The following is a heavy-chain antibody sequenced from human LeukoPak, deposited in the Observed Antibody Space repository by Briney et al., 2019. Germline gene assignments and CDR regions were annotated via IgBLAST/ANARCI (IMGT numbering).Heavy chain of an antibody. CDR1: GGSISSYY. V-gene: IGHV4-59*01. J-gene: IGHJ3*01. CDR2: IYYSGSA. Sequence: SETLSLICTVSGGSISSYYWSWIRQPPGKGLEWIGYIYYSGSANYNPSLKSRVTISVDTSKNQFSLKLSSVTAADTAVYYCAGDTGNDAFDLWGAGKMVTVSS. CDR3: AGDTGNDAFDL. D-gene: IGHD1-14*01.